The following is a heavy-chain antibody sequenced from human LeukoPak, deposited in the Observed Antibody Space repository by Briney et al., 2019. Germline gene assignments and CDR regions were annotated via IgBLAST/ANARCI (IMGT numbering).Heavy chain of an antibody. D-gene: IGHD3-9*01. CDR3: EIFYYDILTGYYIGDY. Sequence: SETLYLTCAVYGGSFSVYYWSRIRQPPGKGLEWIAEINHSGSTNYNPSLKSRVTISVDTSKKQFSLKLSSVTAADTAVYYCEIFYYDILTGYYIGDYWGQGTLVTVPS. CDR1: GGSFSVYY. V-gene: IGHV4-34*01. CDR2: INHSGST. J-gene: IGHJ4*02.